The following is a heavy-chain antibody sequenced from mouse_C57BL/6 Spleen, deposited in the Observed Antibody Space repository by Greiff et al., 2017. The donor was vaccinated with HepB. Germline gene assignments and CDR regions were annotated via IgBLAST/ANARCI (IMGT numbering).Heavy chain of an antibody. Sequence: VKLQQSGAELVRPGASVTLSCKASGYTFTDYEMHWVKQTPVHGLEWIGAIDPETGGTAYNQKFKGKAILTADKSSSTAYMELRSLTSEDSAVYYCTRQGYDGSSAWFAYWGQGTLVTVSA. CDR2: IDPETGGT. CDR3: TRQGYDGSSAWFAY. CDR1: GYTFTDYE. V-gene: IGHV1-15*01. J-gene: IGHJ3*01. D-gene: IGHD1-1*01.